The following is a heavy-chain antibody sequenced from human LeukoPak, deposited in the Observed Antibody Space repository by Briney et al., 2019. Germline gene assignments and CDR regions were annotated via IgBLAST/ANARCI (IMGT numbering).Heavy chain of an antibody. CDR1: GGTFSSYA. CDR2: IIPIFGTA. J-gene: IGHJ4*02. CDR3: ARVGGGDDILTGGFDY. D-gene: IGHD3-9*01. Sequence: GASVKVSCKASGGTFSSYAISWVRQAPGQGLEWMGGIIPIFGTANYAQKFQGRVTITTDESTSTAYMERSSLRSEDTAVYYGARVGGGDDILTGGFDYWGQGTLVTVSS. V-gene: IGHV1-69*05.